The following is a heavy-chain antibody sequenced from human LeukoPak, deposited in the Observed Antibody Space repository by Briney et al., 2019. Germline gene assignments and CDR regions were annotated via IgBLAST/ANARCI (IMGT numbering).Heavy chain of an antibody. CDR3: ARDYDFWSGYSI. D-gene: IGHD3-3*01. Sequence: VASVKVSCKASGYTFTGYYMHWVRQAPGQGLEWMGWINPNSGGTNYAQKFQGRVTTTRDTSISTAYMELSRLRSDDTAVYYCARDYDFWSGYSIWGQGTLVTVSS. CDR2: INPNSGGT. J-gene: IGHJ4*02. V-gene: IGHV1-2*02. CDR1: GYTFTGYY.